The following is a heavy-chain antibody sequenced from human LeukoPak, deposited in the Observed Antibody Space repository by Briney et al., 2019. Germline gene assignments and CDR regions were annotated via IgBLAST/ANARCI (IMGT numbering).Heavy chain of an antibody. CDR2: INTDGSRT. D-gene: IGHD5-12*01. J-gene: IGHJ4*02. V-gene: IGHV3-74*01. Sequence: GGSLRLSCAASVFTFSGSWMHWVRQAPGKGLVWVSRINTDGSRTDDADSVKGRFTISRDNTDNTVYLQMNSLRVEDTAVYYCTRSLTGYDDYWGQGTLVTVSS. CDR3: TRSLTGYDDY. CDR1: VFTFSGSW.